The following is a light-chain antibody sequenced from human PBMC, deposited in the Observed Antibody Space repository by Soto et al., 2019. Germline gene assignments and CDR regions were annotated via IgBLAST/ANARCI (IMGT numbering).Light chain of an antibody. Sequence: DIQLTQSPSFLSASVGDRVTITCRARQGISSYLAWYQQKPGKAPKLLIYAASTLQSGVPSRFSGSGSGTEFTLTISSLQPEDFATYDCQQLNSYPFTFGGGTKVEIK. J-gene: IGKJ4*01. CDR2: AAS. CDR1: QGISSY. V-gene: IGKV1-9*01. CDR3: QQLNSYPFT.